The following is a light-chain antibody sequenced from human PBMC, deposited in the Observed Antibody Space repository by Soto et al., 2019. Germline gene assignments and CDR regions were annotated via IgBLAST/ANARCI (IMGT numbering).Light chain of an antibody. CDR3: QQYNNWPRT. CDR1: QSVSNN. CDR2: GAS. J-gene: IGKJ1*01. Sequence: EIVLTQSPVTLSLSPAETATLSCRASQSVSNNYLAWYQQKPGQAPRLLIYGASNRATGIPARFSGSGSGTEFTLTISSLQSEDFAVYYCQQYNNWPRTFGQGTKVDIK. V-gene: IGKV3D-15*01.